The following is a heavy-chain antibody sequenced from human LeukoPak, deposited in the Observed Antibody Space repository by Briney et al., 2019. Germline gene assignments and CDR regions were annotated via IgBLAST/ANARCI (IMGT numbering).Heavy chain of an antibody. Sequence: PSETLSLTCTVSGDSISSSSYYWGWIRQPPGKGLEWIGSIYYSGSTYYNPSLKSRVTISVDTSKKQFSLKVNSVTAAGTAVYYCARARGKNNSGYYVSGYFDYWGQGTLVIVSS. J-gene: IGHJ4*02. D-gene: IGHD3-22*01. V-gene: IGHV4-39*01. CDR2: IYYSGST. CDR1: GDSISSSSYY. CDR3: ARARGKNNSGYYVSGYFDY.